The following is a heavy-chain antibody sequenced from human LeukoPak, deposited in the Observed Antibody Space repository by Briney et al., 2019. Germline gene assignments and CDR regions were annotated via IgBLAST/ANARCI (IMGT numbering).Heavy chain of an antibody. V-gene: IGHV3-30-3*01. CDR2: ISYDGSNK. Sequence: QSGRSLRLSCAASGFTFSSYAMHWVRQAPGKGLEWVAVISYDGSNKYYADSVKGRFTISRDNSKNTLYLQMNSLRAEDTAVYYCARGAYYYGSGSFDYWGQGTLVTVSS. J-gene: IGHJ4*02. CDR3: ARGAYYYGSGSFDY. D-gene: IGHD3-10*01. CDR1: GFTFSSYA.